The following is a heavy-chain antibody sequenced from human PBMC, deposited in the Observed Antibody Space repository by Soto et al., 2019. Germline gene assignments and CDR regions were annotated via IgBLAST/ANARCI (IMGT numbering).Heavy chain of an antibody. D-gene: IGHD2-8*02. V-gene: IGHV4-34*01. CDR3: ARDKITGLFDY. Sequence: QVQLQQWGAGLLKPSETLSLTCAVYGGSFSGYYWTWIRQPPGTGLEWIGEINHSGSTNYNPSLKXRXTXSXXTSKNQFPLKLTSVTAADPAVYYCARDKITGLFDYWGQGTLVTVSS. J-gene: IGHJ4*02. CDR2: INHSGST. CDR1: GGSFSGYY.